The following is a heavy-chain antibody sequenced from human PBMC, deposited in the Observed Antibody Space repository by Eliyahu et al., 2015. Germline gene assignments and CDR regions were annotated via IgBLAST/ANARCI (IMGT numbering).Heavy chain of an antibody. CDR3: ARDLEAFDI. CDR2: IYSGGTT. V-gene: IGHV3-53*01. J-gene: IGHJ3*02. CDR1: GFSVSMND. Sequence: EVQLVESGGGLIQPGGSLRLYCAPXGSGFSVSMNDMTWVRQAPSKGLEWVSTIYSGGTTYYADSVKGRFNIYRDNSKNTLYLQMNSLRADDTAIYYCARDLEAFDIWGQGTMVTVSS.